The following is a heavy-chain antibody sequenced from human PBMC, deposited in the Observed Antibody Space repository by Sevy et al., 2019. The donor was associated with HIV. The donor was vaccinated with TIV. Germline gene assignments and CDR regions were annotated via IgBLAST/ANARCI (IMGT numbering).Heavy chain of an antibody. Sequence: GGSLRLSCAASGFTFSSYGMHWVRQAPGKGLEWVAVIWYDGSSKYYADSVKGRFTVSRDNSKNTLYLQMNSLRAEDTAVYYCARDKLLPFTVTMVRGALSYYFDPWGQGTLVTVSS. V-gene: IGHV3-33*01. CDR3: ARDKLLPFTVTMVRGALSYYFDP. J-gene: IGHJ4*02. CDR1: GFTFSSYG. CDR2: IWYDGSSK. D-gene: IGHD3-10*01.